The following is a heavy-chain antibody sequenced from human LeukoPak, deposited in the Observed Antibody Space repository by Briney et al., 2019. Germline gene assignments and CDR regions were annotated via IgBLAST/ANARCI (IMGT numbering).Heavy chain of an antibody. CDR2: IYADGYT. J-gene: IGHJ4*02. CDR1: GFTISNNY. Sequence: PGGSLRLSCAASGFTISNNYMSWVRQAPGKGLEWVSIIYADGYTYYSDYVKDRCTISRANSKNTLYLQLNSMTAADTAAYYCSRNGPGGYYFDVWGQGTLVTVSS. D-gene: IGHD2-8*02. CDR3: SRNGPGGYYFDV. V-gene: IGHV3-66*01.